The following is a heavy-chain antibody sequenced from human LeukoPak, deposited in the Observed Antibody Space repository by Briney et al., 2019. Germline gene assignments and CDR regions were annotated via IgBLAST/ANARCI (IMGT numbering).Heavy chain of an antibody. V-gene: IGHV4-59*01. CDR2: IYYSGST. J-gene: IGHJ3*02. CDR1: GGSFSGYY. Sequence: PSETLSLTCAVYGGSFSGYYWSWVRQPPGKGLEWIGYIYYSGSTNYNPSLKGRVTISVDTSKNQFSLKLSSVTAADTAVYYCARHKSYGDAFNIWGQGTMVTVSS. CDR3: ARHKSYGDAFNI. D-gene: IGHD3-16*01.